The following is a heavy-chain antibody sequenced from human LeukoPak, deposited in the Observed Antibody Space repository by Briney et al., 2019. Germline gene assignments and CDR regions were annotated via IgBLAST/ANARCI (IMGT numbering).Heavy chain of an antibody. Sequence: PSETLSLTCSVSGDSIIIISDYWGWIRQPPGKGLEWIGSISYSGSTYYNPSLKSRVTISVDRAKNQFSLKLSSVTAADTAVYYCARRVGARRGNFDYWGQGTLVTVSS. D-gene: IGHD1-26*01. CDR2: ISYSGST. J-gene: IGHJ4*02. V-gene: IGHV4-39*01. CDR1: GDSIIIISDY. CDR3: ARRVGARRGNFDY.